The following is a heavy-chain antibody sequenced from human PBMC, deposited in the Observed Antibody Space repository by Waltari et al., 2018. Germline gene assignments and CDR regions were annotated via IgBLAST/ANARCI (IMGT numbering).Heavy chain of an antibody. CDR1: GFTFTKHW. CDR2: IKQDGSET. D-gene: IGHD2-21*02. V-gene: IGHV3-7*04. CDR3: ARGVTTVEY. J-gene: IGHJ4*02. Sequence: EVQLVESGGGLVQPGGSLRLSCSGSGFTFTKHWMSWVRQAPGEGPEWVASIKQDGSETYYVDSMKGRFTISRDNAKNSLSLQMDSLRAEDTAVYFCARGVTTVEYWGQGTLVTVSS.